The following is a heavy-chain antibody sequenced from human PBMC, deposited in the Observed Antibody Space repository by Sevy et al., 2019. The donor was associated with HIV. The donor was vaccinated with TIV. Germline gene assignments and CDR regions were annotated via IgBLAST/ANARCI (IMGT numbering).Heavy chain of an antibody. Sequence: GGSLRLSCVGSGFTFSRHAMHWVRQAPGKGLEWVAVISYDGSNKYYADSVKGRFTISRDNSKNTLYLQMDGLRAEDTALYYCAREDEPDYYYFDMDVWGQGTTVTVSS. CDR2: ISYDGSNK. V-gene: IGHV3-30-3*01. J-gene: IGHJ6*02. CDR1: GFTFSRHA. CDR3: AREDEPDYYYFDMDV.